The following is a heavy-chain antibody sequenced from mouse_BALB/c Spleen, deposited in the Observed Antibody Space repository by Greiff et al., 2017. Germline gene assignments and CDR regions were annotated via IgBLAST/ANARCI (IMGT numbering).Heavy chain of an antibody. V-gene: IGHV1-20*02. CDR3: ARNDGYSAWLAD. J-gene: IGHJ3*01. D-gene: IGHD2-3*01. CDR1: GYSFTGYF. CDR2: INPYNGDT. Sequence: EVQLQQSGPELVKPGASVKISCTASGYSFTGYFMNWVMQSHGKSLEWIGRINPYNGDTFYNQKFKGKATLTVDKSSSTAHMELRSLASEDSAVYDGARNDGYSAWLADWGQGTLVTVSA.